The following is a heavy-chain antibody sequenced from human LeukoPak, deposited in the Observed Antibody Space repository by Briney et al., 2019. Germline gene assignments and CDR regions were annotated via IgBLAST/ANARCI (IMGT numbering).Heavy chain of an antibody. D-gene: IGHD6-19*01. Sequence: GGSLRLSCAASGFTFSSYAMSWVRQAPGKGLEWVSAISGSGGSTYYADSVNGRFTISRDNSKNTLYLQMNSLRAEDTAVYYCAKTPRIAVAPLRFDYWGQGTLVTVSS. CDR2: ISGSGGST. J-gene: IGHJ4*02. V-gene: IGHV3-23*01. CDR3: AKTPRIAVAPLRFDY. CDR1: GFTFSSYA.